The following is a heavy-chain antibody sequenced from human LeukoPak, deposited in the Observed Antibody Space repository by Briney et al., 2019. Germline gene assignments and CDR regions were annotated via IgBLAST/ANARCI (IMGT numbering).Heavy chain of an antibody. CDR3: AVEGYCSGGACYTNWFDP. V-gene: IGHV3-48*02. CDR2: ISSSGTTM. CDR1: GFTFSDYS. D-gene: IGHD2-15*01. J-gene: IGHJ5*02. Sequence: GGSLRLSCAASGFTFSDYSMNWVRQAPGKGLDWVSYISSSGTTMYYADSVKGRFTISRDNAKNSLYLQMNSLRDEDTAAYYCAVEGYCSGGACYTNWFDPWGQGTLVTVSS.